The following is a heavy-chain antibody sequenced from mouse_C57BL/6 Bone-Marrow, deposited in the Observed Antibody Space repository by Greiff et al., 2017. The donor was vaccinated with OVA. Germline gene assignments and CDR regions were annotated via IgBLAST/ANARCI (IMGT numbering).Heavy chain of an antibody. CDR1: GYSITSGYY. CDR3: APYYYGWYFDV. Sequence: EVKLVESGPGLVKPSQSLSLTRSVTGYSITSGYYWNWIRQFPGNKLEWMGYISYDGSNNYNPSLKNRISITRDTSKNQFFLKLNSVTTEDTATYYCAPYYYGWYFDVWGTGTTVTVSS. D-gene: IGHD1-1*01. J-gene: IGHJ1*03. CDR2: ISYDGSN. V-gene: IGHV3-6*01.